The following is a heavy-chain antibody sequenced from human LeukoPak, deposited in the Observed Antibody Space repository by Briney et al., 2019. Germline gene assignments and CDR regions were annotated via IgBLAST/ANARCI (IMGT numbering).Heavy chain of an antibody. CDR2: ITSSGDIT. Sequence: PGGSLRLSCTASGFTFSDHYMSWFRLSPGKGLEWLSYITSSGDITDYADSVKGRFTISRDNAKNTMFLQMNSLRPEDTAVYYCARDPDYGDPQWGQGPLVTVSS. CDR3: ARDPDYGDPQ. J-gene: IGHJ4*02. CDR1: GFTFSDHY. D-gene: IGHD4-17*01. V-gene: IGHV3-11*01.